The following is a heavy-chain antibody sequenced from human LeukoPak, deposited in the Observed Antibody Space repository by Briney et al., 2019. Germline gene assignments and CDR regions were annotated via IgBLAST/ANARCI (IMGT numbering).Heavy chain of an antibody. CDR1: GFTFSTYG. CDR2: ILGWGQAR. V-gene: IGHV3-23*01. Sequence: GGSLTLSCAASGFTFSTYGIRWVRQAPGEGLEWVLGILGWGQARYYGDSARGRFTISRDHSKITVSLQVHSLRAEAAGLYHCAKSGYDYDSDQYAFIDHWGRGTLVPVPS. J-gene: IGHJ5*02. D-gene: IGHD5-12*01. CDR3: AKSGYDYDSDQYAFIDH.